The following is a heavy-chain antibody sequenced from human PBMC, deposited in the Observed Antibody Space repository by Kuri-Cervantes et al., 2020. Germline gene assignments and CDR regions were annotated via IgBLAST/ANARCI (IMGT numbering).Heavy chain of an antibody. CDR2: ISSSSSTI. CDR3: ARDSIWFGELFLANFDY. D-gene: IGHD3-10*01. CDR1: GFTFSSYS. Sequence: GEALKISCEASGFTFSSYSMNWVRQAPGKGLEWVSYISSSSSTIYYADSVKGRFTISRDNAKNSLYLQMNSLRDEDTAVYYCARDSIWFGELFLANFDYWGQGTLVTVSS. V-gene: IGHV3-48*02. J-gene: IGHJ4*02.